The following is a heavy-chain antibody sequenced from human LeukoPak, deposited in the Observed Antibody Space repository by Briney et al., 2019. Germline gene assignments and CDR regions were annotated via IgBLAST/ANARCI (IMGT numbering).Heavy chain of an antibody. J-gene: IGHJ4*02. CDR3: ARALYSSSWHLISDY. V-gene: IGHV1-69*06. Sequence: GASVKVSCKASGGTFSSYAISWVRQAPGQGLEWMGGIIPIFGTANYAQKFQGRVTITADKSTSTAYMELSSLRSEDTAVYYCARALYSSSWHLISDYWGQGTLVTVSS. CDR2: IIPIFGTA. D-gene: IGHD6-13*01. CDR1: GGTFSSYA.